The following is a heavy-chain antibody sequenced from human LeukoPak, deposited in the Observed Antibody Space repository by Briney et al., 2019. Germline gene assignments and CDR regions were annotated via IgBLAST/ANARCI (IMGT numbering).Heavy chain of an antibody. CDR1: GFSLTTTGMC. CDR3: ARRRTGDYFDY. V-gene: IGHV2-70*11. J-gene: IGHJ4*02. CDR2: IDWDDDK. Sequence: SGPALVKPTQTLTLTCTFSGFSLTTTGMCVSWIRQPPGKALEWLARIDWDDDKYYSTSLKTRLTISKDTSKHPVVLTMTNMDPVDTATYYCARRRTGDYFDYWGQGTLVTVSS. D-gene: IGHD3/OR15-3a*01.